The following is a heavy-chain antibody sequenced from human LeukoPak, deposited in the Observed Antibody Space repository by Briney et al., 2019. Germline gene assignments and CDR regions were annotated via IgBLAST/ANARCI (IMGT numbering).Heavy chain of an antibody. CDR1: GGSISSYY. CDR3: ARAYYYDSSGYPLFDY. Sequence: SETLSLTCTVSGGSISSYYWSWIRQPPGKGLEWIGYIYYSGSTNYNPSLKSRVTISVDTSKNQFSLKLSSVTAADTAVYYCARAYYYDSSGYPLFDYWGQEPWSPSPQ. J-gene: IGHJ4*01. V-gene: IGHV4-59*01. CDR2: IYYSGST. D-gene: IGHD3-22*01.